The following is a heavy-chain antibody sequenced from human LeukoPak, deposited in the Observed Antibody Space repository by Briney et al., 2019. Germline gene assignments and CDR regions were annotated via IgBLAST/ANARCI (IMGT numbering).Heavy chain of an antibody. D-gene: IGHD2-15*01. CDR3: ASDNAYCSGGSCYSVAFDI. CDR1: GFPVSSNY. J-gene: IGHJ3*02. Sequence: PGGSLSLSCAVSGFPVSSNYMSWVRQAPGKGLEWVSVIYSGGSTYYADSVKGRFTISRDNSKNTLYLQMNSLRAEDTAVYYCASDNAYCSGGSCYSVAFDIWGQGTMVTVSS. V-gene: IGHV3-53*01. CDR2: IYSGGST.